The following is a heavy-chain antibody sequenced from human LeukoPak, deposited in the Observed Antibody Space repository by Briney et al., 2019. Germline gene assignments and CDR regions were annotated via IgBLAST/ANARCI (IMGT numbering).Heavy chain of an antibody. J-gene: IGHJ4*02. CDR3: ASSRDGYNPFDY. CDR1: GYTFTSYA. V-gene: IGHV1-69*05. Sequence: ASVKVSCKASGYTFTSYAISWVRQAPGQGLEWMGGIIPIFGTANYAQKFQGRVTITTDESTSTAYMELSSLRSEDTAVYYCASSRDGYNPFDYWGQGTLVTVSS. CDR2: IIPIFGTA. D-gene: IGHD5-24*01.